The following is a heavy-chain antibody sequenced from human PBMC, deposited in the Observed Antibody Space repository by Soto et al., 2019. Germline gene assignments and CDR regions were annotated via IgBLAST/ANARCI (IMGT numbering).Heavy chain of an antibody. CDR1: GGSISSGGYY. V-gene: IGHV4-31*03. CDR2: IYYSGST. D-gene: IGHD2-2*01. J-gene: IGHJ6*02. CDR3: ARDRTMPRPIVVVPAASDYYGMDV. Sequence: SETLSLTCTVSGGSISSGGYYWSWIRQHPGKGLEWIGYIYYSGSTYYNPSLKSRVTISVDTSKNQFSLKLSSVTAADTAVYYCARDRTMPRPIVVVPAASDYYGMDVWGQGTTVTVSS.